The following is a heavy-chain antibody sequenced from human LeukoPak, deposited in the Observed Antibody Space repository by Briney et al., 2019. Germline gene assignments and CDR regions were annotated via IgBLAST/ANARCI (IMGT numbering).Heavy chain of an antibody. V-gene: IGHV3-53*01. CDR1: GFTVSSNY. CDR3: ARILHYYGSGSYPFDY. J-gene: IGHJ4*02. CDR2: IYSGGST. Sequence: GGSLRLSCAASGFTVSSNYMSWVRQAPGKGLEWVSVIYSGGSTYHADSVKGRFTISRDNSKNTLYLQMNSLRAEDTAVYYCARILHYYGSGSYPFDYWGQGTLVTVSS. D-gene: IGHD3-10*01.